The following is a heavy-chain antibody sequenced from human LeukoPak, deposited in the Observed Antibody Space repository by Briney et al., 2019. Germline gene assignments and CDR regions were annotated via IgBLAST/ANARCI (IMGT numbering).Heavy chain of an antibody. V-gene: IGHV3-23*01. CDR2: ISGSGGST. Sequence: GGSLRLSCAASGFTFSSYAMSWVRQAPGKGLEWVSAISGSGGSTYYADSVKGRFTISRDNSKNTLYLQMNSLRAEDTAVYYCAKPSSDYDFWSGYYPDYYYYGMDVWGQGTTVTVPS. CDR3: AKPSSDYDFWSGYYPDYYYYGMDV. CDR1: GFTFSSYA. J-gene: IGHJ6*02. D-gene: IGHD3-3*01.